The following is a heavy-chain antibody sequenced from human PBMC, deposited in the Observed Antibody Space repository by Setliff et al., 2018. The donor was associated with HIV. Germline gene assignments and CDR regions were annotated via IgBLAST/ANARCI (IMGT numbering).Heavy chain of an antibody. CDR2: IYPGDADT. J-gene: IGHJ4*02. CDR1: GYSFTGNW. Sequence: GGSLKISCKGSGYSFTGNWIGWVRQTPGKGLEWMGFIYPGDADTRYSPSFQGQVTISADKSITTAYLQWSSLKASDTAMYFCARLEGCSNGVCYRFSDWGQGTLVTVSS. CDR3: ARLEGCSNGVCYRFSD. D-gene: IGHD2-8*01. V-gene: IGHV5-51*01.